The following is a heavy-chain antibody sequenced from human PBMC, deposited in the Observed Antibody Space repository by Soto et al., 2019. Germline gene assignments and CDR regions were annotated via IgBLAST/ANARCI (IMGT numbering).Heavy chain of an antibody. D-gene: IGHD3-10*01. Sequence: QVQLQESGPGLVKPSETLSLTCTVSGGSISSYYWSWIRQPPGKGLEWIGYIYYSGSTNYNPSLKSRVTISVDTSKNQFSLKLSSVTAADTAVYYCARDLNFGVGELLVGGWFDPWGQGTLVTVSS. V-gene: IGHV4-59*01. CDR1: GGSISSYY. J-gene: IGHJ5*02. CDR3: ARDLNFGVGELLVGGWFDP. CDR2: IYYSGST.